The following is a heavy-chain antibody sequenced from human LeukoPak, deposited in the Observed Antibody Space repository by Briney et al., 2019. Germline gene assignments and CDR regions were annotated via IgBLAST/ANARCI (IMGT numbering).Heavy chain of an antibody. J-gene: IGHJ4*02. CDR2: ISYDGTEK. Sequence: PGSSLRLSCAASGLSFSSYAMHWVRQAPGKGLEWVAVISYDGTEKYYGDSVKGRFTISRDNSKNTLYLQMNSLRAEDTALYYCARDGHGVPLDYWGQGTLVTVS. V-gene: IGHV3-30-3*01. CDR1: GLSFSSYA. D-gene: IGHD4-17*01. CDR3: ARDGHGVPLDY.